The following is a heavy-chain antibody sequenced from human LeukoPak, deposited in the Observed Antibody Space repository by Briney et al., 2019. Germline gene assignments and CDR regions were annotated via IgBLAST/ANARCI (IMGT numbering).Heavy chain of an antibody. CDR2: MNHSGST. D-gene: IGHD3-10*01. J-gene: IGHJ6*04. Sequence: SETLSLPCAVYGGPLSGCYWLWIRQPPGKGLEWIGEMNHSGSTNYNPSLKSRVTISVNTSKNQFSLKLSSVTAADTAVYYCARRGYYYYGMDVWGKGTTVTVSS. CDR1: GGPLSGCY. CDR3: ARRGYYYYGMDV. V-gene: IGHV4-34*01.